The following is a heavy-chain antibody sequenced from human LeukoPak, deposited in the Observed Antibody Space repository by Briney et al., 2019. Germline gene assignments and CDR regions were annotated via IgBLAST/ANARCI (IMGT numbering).Heavy chain of an antibody. CDR1: GGSFSGYY. Sequence: PSETLSLTCAVYGGSFSGYYWSWIRQPPGKGPEWIGEINHSGSTNYNPSLKSRVTISVDTSKNQFSLKLSSVTAADTAVYYCARGRPSAAGSLDYWGQGTLVTVSS. D-gene: IGHD6-13*01. V-gene: IGHV4-34*01. CDR2: INHSGST. J-gene: IGHJ4*02. CDR3: ARGRPSAAGSLDY.